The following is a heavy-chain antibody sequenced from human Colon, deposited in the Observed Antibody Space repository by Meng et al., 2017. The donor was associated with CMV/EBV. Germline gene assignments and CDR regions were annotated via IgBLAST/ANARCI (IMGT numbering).Heavy chain of an antibody. V-gene: IGHV3-74*01. CDR2: INGDGSST. J-gene: IGHJ4*02. Sequence: GESLKISCAASGFTFGNYWMHWVRQAPGKGLVWVSRINGDGSSTNYADSVKGRFTISKDNSKNTLYLQMSSLRDDDTAMYYCVRGSDFDNWGQGTLVTVSS. D-gene: IGHD6-6*01. CDR1: GFTFGNYW. CDR3: VRGSDFDN.